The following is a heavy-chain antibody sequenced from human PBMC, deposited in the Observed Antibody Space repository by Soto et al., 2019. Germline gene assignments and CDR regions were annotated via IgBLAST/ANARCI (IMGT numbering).Heavy chain of an antibody. Sequence: GGSLRLSCVASGFTFISSFMGWIRQAPGKGLEWVANINQDGGVTYYVDSVEGRFTISRDNTRDSLYLQMNSLRGEDTAIYYCARYYRGSGRYFFDYWGQGTPVTVSS. V-gene: IGHV3-7*03. CDR1: GFTFISSF. J-gene: IGHJ4*02. D-gene: IGHD6-19*01. CDR2: INQDGGVT. CDR3: ARYYRGSGRYFFDY.